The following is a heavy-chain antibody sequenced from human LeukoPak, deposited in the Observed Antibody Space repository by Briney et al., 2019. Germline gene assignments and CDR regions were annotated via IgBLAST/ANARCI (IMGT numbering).Heavy chain of an antibody. J-gene: IGHJ4*02. Sequence: PGGSLRLSCAASGFTFSSYAMSWVRQAPGKGLEWVSAISGSGGSTYYADSVKGRFTISRDNSKNTLYLQMNSLRAEDTAVYYCAKDRGYSGYDLVGSGYWGQGTLVTVSS. CDR3: AKDRGYSGYDLVGSGY. V-gene: IGHV3-23*01. D-gene: IGHD5-12*01. CDR1: GFTFSSYA. CDR2: ISGSGGST.